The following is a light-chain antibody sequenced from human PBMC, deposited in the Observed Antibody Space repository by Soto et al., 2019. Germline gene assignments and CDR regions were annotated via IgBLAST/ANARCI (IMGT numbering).Light chain of an antibody. CDR3: QQYNNWLT. J-gene: IGKJ4*01. V-gene: IGKV3-15*01. CDR2: GAS. Sequence: EIVMTQSPATLSVSQGERATLSCRASQSVSSTLAWYQQKPGQAPRLLIYGASTRATGIPARFSGSGSGTEFTLTISSLQSEDFAVYYCQQYNNWLTFGGGTKVEIK. CDR1: QSVSST.